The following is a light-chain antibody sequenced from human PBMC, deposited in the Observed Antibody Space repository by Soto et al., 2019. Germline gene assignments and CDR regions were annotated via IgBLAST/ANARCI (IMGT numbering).Light chain of an antibody. CDR1: QTISGW. J-gene: IGKJ1*01. CDR3: LQYNGYYRT. CDR2: DAS. Sequence: DIHMTQSPSTLSAALGDTVTITFRASQTISGWLAWYQQRPGKAPNLLIFDASTLESGVPSRFSGSGSGTTFTLTISSLQSDDFATYYCLQYNGYYRTFGQGTKVDIK. V-gene: IGKV1-5*01.